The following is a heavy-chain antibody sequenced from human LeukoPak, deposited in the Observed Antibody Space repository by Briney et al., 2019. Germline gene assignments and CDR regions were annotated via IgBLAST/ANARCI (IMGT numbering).Heavy chain of an antibody. Sequence: GSLRLSCAASGFTFSSYGMHWVRQAPGKGLEWIGEINHSGSTNYNPSLKSRVTISVDTSKNQFSLRLTSVTAADTAVYYCARGSSIVVRPFDYWGPGTLVTVSS. CDR3: ARGSSIVVRPFDY. CDR1: GFTFSSYG. V-gene: IGHV4-34*01. CDR2: INHSGST. J-gene: IGHJ4*02. D-gene: IGHD6-6*01.